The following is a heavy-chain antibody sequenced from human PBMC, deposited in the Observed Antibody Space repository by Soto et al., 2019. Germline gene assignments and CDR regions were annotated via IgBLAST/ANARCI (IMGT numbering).Heavy chain of an antibody. Sequence: ASVKVSCKASGYTFTNYNIHWFRQAPGQGLEWLGIIRPSGINTGYAQGFQGRVTITADKSTSTAYMELSSLRSEDTAVYYCARGGLGVVAANWFDPWGQATLVTVSS. CDR3: ARGGLGVVAANWFDP. D-gene: IGHD2-15*01. CDR2: IRPSGINT. V-gene: IGHV1-46*01. J-gene: IGHJ5*02. CDR1: GYTFTNYN.